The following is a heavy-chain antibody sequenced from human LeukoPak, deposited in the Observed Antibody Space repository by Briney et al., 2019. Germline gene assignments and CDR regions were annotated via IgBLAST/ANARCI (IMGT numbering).Heavy chain of an antibody. J-gene: IGHJ4*02. Sequence: HPGGSLRLSCAASGLTVSSNCMSWVRQAPGKGLEWVSFVYSGGNTYYADSVKGRFTISRDNSKNTVHLQMNSLRAEDTAMYYCARRAGDYSHPYDYWGQGTLVTVSS. CDR1: GLTVSSNC. D-gene: IGHD3-22*01. CDR3: ARRAGDYSHPYDY. V-gene: IGHV3-53*01. CDR2: VYSGGNT.